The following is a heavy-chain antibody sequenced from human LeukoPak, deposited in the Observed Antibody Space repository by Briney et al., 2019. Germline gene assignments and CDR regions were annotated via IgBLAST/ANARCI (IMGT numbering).Heavy chain of an antibody. D-gene: IGHD2-8*01. J-gene: IGHJ4*02. CDR3: AKDGGVYQMPHWLDH. CDR1: GFTFSSYA. CDR2: IQYDGSNK. V-gene: IGHV3-30*02. Sequence: GGSLRLSCAASGFTFSSYAMSWVRQAPGKGLEWVAFIQYDGSNKYYADSVKGRFTISRDDSRNTQYLQMNSLRPEDTAVYYCAKDGGVYQMPHWLDHWGQGALVTVSS.